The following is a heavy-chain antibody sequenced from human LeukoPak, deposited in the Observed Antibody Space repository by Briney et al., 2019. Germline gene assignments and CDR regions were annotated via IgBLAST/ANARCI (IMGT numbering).Heavy chain of an antibody. D-gene: IGHD4-17*01. J-gene: IGHJ6*02. Sequence: GASVKVSCKASGGTFSSYAISWVRQAPGQGLEWMGGIIPIFGTANYAQKFQGRVTMTRDTSTSTVYMELSSLRSEDTAVYYCARGDSTTVTTGGTYYGMDVWGQGTTVTVSS. CDR1: GGTFSSYA. CDR2: IIPIFGTA. CDR3: ARGDSTTVTTGGTYYGMDV. V-gene: IGHV1-69*05.